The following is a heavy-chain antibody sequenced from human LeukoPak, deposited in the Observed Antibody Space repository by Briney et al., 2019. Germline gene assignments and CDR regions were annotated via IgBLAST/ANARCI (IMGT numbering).Heavy chain of an antibody. J-gene: IGHJ6*02. Sequence: ASVKVSCKASGYTFTSYYMHWVRQAPGQGLEWMGIINPSGGSTSYAQKFQGRVTMTRDTSTSTVYMELSSLRSEDTAVYYCARRTKPSGYDWIYYYGMDVWGQGTTVTVSS. CDR1: GYTFTSYY. V-gene: IGHV1-46*01. CDR2: INPSGGST. CDR3: ARRTKPSGYDWIYYYGMDV. D-gene: IGHD5-12*01.